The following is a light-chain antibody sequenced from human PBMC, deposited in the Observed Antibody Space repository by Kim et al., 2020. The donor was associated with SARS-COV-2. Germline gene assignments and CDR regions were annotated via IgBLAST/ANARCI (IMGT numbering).Light chain of an antibody. J-gene: IGLJ3*02. CDR1: SGHNSYI. Sequence: QPVLTQSSSASASLGSSVKLTCTLSSGHNSYIIAWHQQQPGQAPRYLMKLEGSGSYNKGSGVPDRFSGSSSGADRYITISNLQSEDEDDYYCETWDSYTRVFGGGTKLTVL. V-gene: IGLV4-60*03. CDR2: LEGSGSY. CDR3: ETWDSYTRV.